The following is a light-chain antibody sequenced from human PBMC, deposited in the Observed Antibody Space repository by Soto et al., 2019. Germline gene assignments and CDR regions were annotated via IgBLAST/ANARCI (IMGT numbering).Light chain of an antibody. Sequence: ELLITQSPTSLSLAPGERATLSCRASQSVSSNLAWYQQKPGQAPRLLIYGASTRATGIPARFSGSGSGTEFTLTISSLQSEDFAVYYCQQYNNWPPITFGQGTRLEIK. CDR3: QQYNNWPPIT. CDR1: QSVSSN. CDR2: GAS. V-gene: IGKV3-15*01. J-gene: IGKJ5*01.